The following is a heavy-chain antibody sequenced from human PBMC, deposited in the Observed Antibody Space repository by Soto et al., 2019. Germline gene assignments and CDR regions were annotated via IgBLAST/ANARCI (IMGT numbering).Heavy chain of an antibody. CDR3: ARYNSYAIDY. CDR1: GXSISSYC. D-gene: IGHD2-8*01. CDR2: IHYSGTT. J-gene: IGHJ4*02. Sequence: SXTLSLTCTVSGXSISSYCCSWIRQPPGKGLEWIANIHYSGTTNYNPSLASRVTLSVDTSKNQFSLKMTSVTAADRAMYFCARYNSYAIDYWGRGTLGTVSS. V-gene: IGHV4-59*01.